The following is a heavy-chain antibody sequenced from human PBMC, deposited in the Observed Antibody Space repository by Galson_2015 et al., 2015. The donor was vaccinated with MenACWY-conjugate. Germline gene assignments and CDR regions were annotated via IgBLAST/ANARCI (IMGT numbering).Heavy chain of an antibody. J-gene: IGHJ6*02. CDR1: GFTFSNAW. CDR2: IKDNSAGGTT. CDR3: TAGLVEPNYYYYYCMDV. V-gene: IGHV3-15*01. Sequence: SLRLSCAASGFTFSNAWMTWVRQAPGKGLEWVGRIKDNSAGGTTDYAAPVKSRFTISRDDSKSTLYLQMNTLKTEDTAVYHCTAGLVEPNYYYYYCMDVWGQGTTVTVSS. D-gene: IGHD2-8*02.